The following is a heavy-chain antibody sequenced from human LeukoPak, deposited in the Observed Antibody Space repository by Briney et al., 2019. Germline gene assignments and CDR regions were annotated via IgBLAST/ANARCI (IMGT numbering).Heavy chain of an antibody. CDR3: ARDTDDSSGYYEIWFDP. J-gene: IGHJ5*02. CDR2: ISSSSSTI. CDR1: GFTFSDYY. D-gene: IGHD3-22*01. Sequence: GGSLRLSCAASGFTFSDYYMSWIRQAPGKGLEWVSYISSSSSTIYYADSVKGRFTISRDNAKNSLYLQMNSLRAEDTAVYYCARDTDDSSGYYEIWFDPWGQGTLVTVSS. V-gene: IGHV3-11*04.